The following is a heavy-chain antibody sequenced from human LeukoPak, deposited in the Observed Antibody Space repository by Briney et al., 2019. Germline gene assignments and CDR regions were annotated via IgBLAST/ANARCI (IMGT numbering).Heavy chain of an antibody. D-gene: IGHD3-10*01. CDR2: IYSSGST. CDR3: ARAQSTYYYGSGYMDV. CDR1: GGSISSDSYY. J-gene: IGHJ6*03. Sequence: SETLSLTCTVSGGSISSDSYYWSWIRQPAGKGLEWLGRIYSSGSTNYNPSLKSRVTISLYTSKNQFSLKLTSVTAADTAVYYCARAQSTYYYGSGYMDVWGKGTTVTISS. V-gene: IGHV4-61*02.